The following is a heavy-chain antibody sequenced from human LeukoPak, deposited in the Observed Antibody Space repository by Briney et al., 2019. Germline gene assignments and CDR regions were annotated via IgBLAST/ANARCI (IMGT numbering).Heavy chain of an antibody. D-gene: IGHD4-17*01. V-gene: IGHV3-23*01. CDR1: ELTLSNYA. J-gene: IGHJ3*01. CDR2: ISGSGGST. CDR3: TTGGL. Sequence: GGSLRLSCAASELTLSNYAMSWVRQAPGKGLEWVSAISGSGGSTYYADSVKGRFTISRDNSKNTLYLQMNSLKTEDTAVYYCTTGGLWGQGTMVTVSS.